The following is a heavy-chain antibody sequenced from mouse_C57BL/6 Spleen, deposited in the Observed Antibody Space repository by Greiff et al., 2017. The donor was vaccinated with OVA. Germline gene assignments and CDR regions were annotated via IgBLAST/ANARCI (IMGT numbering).Heavy chain of an antibody. CDR1: GFTFNTYA. D-gene: IGHD4-1*02. V-gene: IGHV10-3*01. J-gene: IGHJ3*01. Sequence: EVQVVESGGGLVQPKGSLKLSCAASGFTFNTYAMHWVRQAPGKGLEWVARIRRKSSNYATYYADSVKDRFTISRDDSQSMLYLQMNNLKTEDTAMYYCVREDNWEAAWFAYWGQGTLVTVSA. CDR3: VREDNWEAAWFAY. CDR2: IRRKSSNYAT.